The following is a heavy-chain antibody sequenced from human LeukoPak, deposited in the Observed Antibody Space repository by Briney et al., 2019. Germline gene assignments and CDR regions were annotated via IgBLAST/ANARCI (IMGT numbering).Heavy chain of an antibody. Sequence: GGSLRLSCEVTGFTFSNYGMHWVRQAPGKGLEWVAFTWYDGSNTFYADSVKGRFTISRDNSKNSLYLRMNSLRAEDTAVYYCARDQLMRFYDSSGSFDYWGQGTLVTVSS. CDR3: ARDQLMRFYDSSGSFDY. V-gene: IGHV3-33*08. CDR2: TWYDGSNT. CDR1: GFTFSNYG. D-gene: IGHD3-22*01. J-gene: IGHJ4*02.